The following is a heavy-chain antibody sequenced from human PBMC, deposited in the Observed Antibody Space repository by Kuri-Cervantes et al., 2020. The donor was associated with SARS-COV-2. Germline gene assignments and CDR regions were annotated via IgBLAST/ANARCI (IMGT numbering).Heavy chain of an antibody. CDR1: GFTFSSYA. CDR3: ARGRATVTVIGAFDI. D-gene: IGHD4-17*01. CDR2: ISYDGSNK. Sequence: GGSLRLSCAASGFTFSSYAMHWVRQAPGKGLEWVAVISYDGSNKYYADSVKGRFTISRDNSKNTVYLQMNSLRAEDTAVYYCARGRATVTVIGAFDIWGQGTMVTVSS. V-gene: IGHV3-30*04. J-gene: IGHJ3*02.